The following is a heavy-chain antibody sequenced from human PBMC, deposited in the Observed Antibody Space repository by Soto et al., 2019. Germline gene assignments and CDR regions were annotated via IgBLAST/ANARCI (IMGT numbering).Heavy chain of an antibody. CDR3: ARDRVVPAATQPYYFDY. V-gene: IGHV4-31*03. D-gene: IGHD2-2*01. CDR2: IYYSGST. Sequence: SETLSLTCTVSGGSISSGGYYWSWIRQHPGKGLEWIGYIYYSGSTYYGPSLKSRVTISVDTSKNQFSLKLSSVTAADTAVYYCARDRVVPAATQPYYFDYWGQGTLVTSPQ. J-gene: IGHJ4*02. CDR1: GGSISSGGYY.